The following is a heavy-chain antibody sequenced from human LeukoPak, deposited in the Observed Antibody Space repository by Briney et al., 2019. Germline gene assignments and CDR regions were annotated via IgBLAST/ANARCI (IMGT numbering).Heavy chain of an antibody. V-gene: IGHV3-48*01. D-gene: IGHD1-1*01. CDR1: GFTFSSYS. CDR2: ISSSSSTI. CDR3: ARAGTTASY. J-gene: IGHJ4*02. Sequence: GGSLRLSCAASGFTFSSYSMNWVRQAPGKGLEWVSYISSSSSTIYYADSVEGRFTISRDNAKNSLYLQMNSLRAEDTAVYYCARAGTTASYWGQGTLVTVSS.